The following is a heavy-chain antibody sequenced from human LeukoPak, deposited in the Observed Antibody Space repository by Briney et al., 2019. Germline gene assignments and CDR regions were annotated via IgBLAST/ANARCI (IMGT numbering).Heavy chain of an antibody. Sequence: ASVKVSCKASGYTFTDFGISWVRQAPGQGLEWMGWISAYNGNKNYVQKFQGRVTMITDTSTSTAYMELTSLRSDDTAMYYCTRDLGVDTTMIFFDYWGQGTLVTVSS. V-gene: IGHV1-18*01. D-gene: IGHD5-18*01. CDR3: TRDLGVDTTMIFFDY. CDR1: GYTFTDFG. J-gene: IGHJ4*02. CDR2: ISAYNGNK.